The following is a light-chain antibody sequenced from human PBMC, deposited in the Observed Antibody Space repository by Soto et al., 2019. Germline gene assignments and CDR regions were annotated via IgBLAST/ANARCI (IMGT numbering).Light chain of an antibody. J-gene: IGLJ2*01. Sequence: QSVQTQPPSASGTPGQRVTDSCSGSSSNIGSNTVNWYQQLPGTAPKLLIYSNNQRPSGVPDRFSGSKSGTSASLAISGLQSEDEADYYCAAWDDSLNGVVFGGATKLTVL. V-gene: IGLV1-44*01. CDR2: SNN. CDR3: AAWDDSLNGVV. CDR1: SSNIGSNT.